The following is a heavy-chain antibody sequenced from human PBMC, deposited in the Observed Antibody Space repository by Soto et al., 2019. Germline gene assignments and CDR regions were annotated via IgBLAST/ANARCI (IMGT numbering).Heavy chain of an antibody. CDR1: GFTFSSYG. CDR2: ISYDGTDE. CDR3: TRRKFLDY. J-gene: IGHJ4*02. V-gene: IGHV3-30*03. Sequence: PGGSLRLSCAASGFTFSSYGMHWVRQAPGKGLEWVAMISYDGTDEYYADSVKGRFTISRDNSKNAVYLQMNSLKTEDTAIYYCTRRKFLDYWGQGTLVTVSS.